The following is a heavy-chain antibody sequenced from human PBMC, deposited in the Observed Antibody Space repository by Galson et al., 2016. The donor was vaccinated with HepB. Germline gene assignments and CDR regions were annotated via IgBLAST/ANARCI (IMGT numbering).Heavy chain of an antibody. Sequence: SLRLSCAASGFTFSNYGMTWVRQAPGKGLEVASSISRSGDSTDYADSVKGRFTISRDNSKNTLSLQMNSLTADDTAIYYCVQGSTAPAVWGKGTTVTVPS. V-gene: IGHV3-23*01. CDR1: GFTFSNYG. J-gene: IGHJ6*04. D-gene: IGHD2-2*01. CDR2: ISRSGDST. CDR3: VQGSTAPAV.